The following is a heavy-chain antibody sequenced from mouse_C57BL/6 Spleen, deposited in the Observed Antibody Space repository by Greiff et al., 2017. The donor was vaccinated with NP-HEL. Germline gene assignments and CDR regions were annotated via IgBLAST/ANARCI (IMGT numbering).Heavy chain of an antibody. J-gene: IGHJ2*01. V-gene: IGHV1-85*01. Sequence: VKLMESGPELVKPGASVKLSCKASGYTFTSYDINWVKQRPGQGLEWIGWIYPRDGSTKYNEKFKGKATLTVDTSSSTAYMELHSLTSEDSAVYFCARKGTTVVADYFDYWGQGTTLTVSS. CDR2: IYPRDGST. CDR3: ARKGTTVVADYFDY. CDR1: GYTFTSYD. D-gene: IGHD1-1*01.